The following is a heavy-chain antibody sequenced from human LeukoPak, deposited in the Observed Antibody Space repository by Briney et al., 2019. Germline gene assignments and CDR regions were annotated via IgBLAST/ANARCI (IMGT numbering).Heavy chain of an antibody. Sequence: GESLKISCNGAAYSFTSYWIGWVRQMPGKGLEWMGIIYPGDSDTRYSPSFQGQVTISADKSITTASLQWSSLKASDTAMYYCARHLTYYDILTGYYPPFDFDYWGQGTLVTV. CDR2: IYPGDSDT. CDR3: ARHLTYYDILTGYYPPFDFDY. CDR1: AYSFTSYW. J-gene: IGHJ4*02. D-gene: IGHD3-9*01. V-gene: IGHV5-51*01.